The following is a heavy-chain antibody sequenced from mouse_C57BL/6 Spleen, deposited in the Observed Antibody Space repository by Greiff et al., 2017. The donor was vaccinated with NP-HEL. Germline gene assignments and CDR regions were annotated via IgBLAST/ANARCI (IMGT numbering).Heavy chain of an antibody. Sequence: EVKLMESGPELVKPGASVKISCKASGYSFTGYYMNWVKQSPEKSLEWIGEINPSTGGTTYNQKFKAKATLTVDKSSSTAYMQLKSLTSEDSAVYYCARGRGSSGVDYWGQGTTLTVSS. CDR2: INPSTGGT. D-gene: IGHD3-2*02. V-gene: IGHV1-42*01. J-gene: IGHJ2*01. CDR3: ARGRGSSGVDY. CDR1: GYSFTGYY.